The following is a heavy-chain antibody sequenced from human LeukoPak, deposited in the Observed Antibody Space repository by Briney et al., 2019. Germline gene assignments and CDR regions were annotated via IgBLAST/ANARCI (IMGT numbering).Heavy chain of an antibody. Sequence: GGSLRLSCVASGFTFSRHDMNWVRQAPGKGLEWVAVISYDGSNKYYADSVMGRFTISRDNSKNTLYLQMNSLRTEDTAVYYCAKGVSSSWSNDAFDIWGQGTMVTVSS. D-gene: IGHD6-13*01. V-gene: IGHV3-30*18. CDR3: AKGVSSSWSNDAFDI. CDR1: GFTFSRHD. CDR2: ISYDGSNK. J-gene: IGHJ3*02.